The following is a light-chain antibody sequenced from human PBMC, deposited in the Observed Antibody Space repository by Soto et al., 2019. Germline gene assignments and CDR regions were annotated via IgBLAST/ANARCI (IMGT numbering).Light chain of an antibody. V-gene: IGKV3-20*01. CDR2: GAS. J-gene: IGKJ4*01. CDR3: QQYGSSSFT. Sequence: EIVLTQSPGTLSLSPGERATLSCRASQSVTTSYLAWYQHKPGQAPRLPIYGASRRATGIPDRFSGGGSGTDFTLTISRLEPEDFAVYYCQQYGSSSFTFCGATKV. CDR1: QSVTTSY.